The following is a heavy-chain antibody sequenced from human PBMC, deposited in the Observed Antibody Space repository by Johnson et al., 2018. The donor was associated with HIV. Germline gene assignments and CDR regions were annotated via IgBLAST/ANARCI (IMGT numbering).Heavy chain of an antibody. CDR1: GFTFTSYW. CDR3: ARAGEQWLAPLDAFDI. Sequence: VQLVESWGGLVQPGGSLRLSCAGSGFTFTSYWMTWVRQAPGKGLEWVANIQQDGSEKYYVDSVKGRFTISRDNAKNSLYLQMNSLRAEDTAVYYCARAGEQWLAPLDAFDIWGQGTMVTVSS. J-gene: IGHJ3*02. D-gene: IGHD6-19*01. CDR2: IQQDGSEK. V-gene: IGHV3-7*02.